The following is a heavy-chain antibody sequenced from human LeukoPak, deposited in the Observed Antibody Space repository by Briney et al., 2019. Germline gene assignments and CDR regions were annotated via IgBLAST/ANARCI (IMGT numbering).Heavy chain of an antibody. CDR3: ARDGKHIAVPGVRYPMDV. V-gene: IGHV1-3*01. J-gene: IGHJ6*02. CDR2: INAGNGNT. D-gene: IGHD6-19*01. CDR1: GYTFTSYA. Sequence: ASVKVSCKASGYTFTSYAMHWVRPAPGQRLEWMGWINAGNGNTKYSQKFQGRVTITSDASANTAYMELSSLRSEDTAVYYCARDGKHIAVPGVRYPMDVWGQGTTVTVS.